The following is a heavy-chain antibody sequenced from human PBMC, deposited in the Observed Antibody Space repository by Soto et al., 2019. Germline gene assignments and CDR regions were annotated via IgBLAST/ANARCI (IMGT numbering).Heavy chain of an antibody. CDR1: GYTFTGHY. CDR2: MGHESGDT. J-gene: IGHJ4*02. V-gene: IGHV1-2*02. D-gene: IGHD1-26*01. Sequence: GSVKVSCKTSGYTFTGHYIHWVRQAPQQGPEWMGEMGHESGDTRSSEKFRGRVTMTMDTSITTVYMELRNLSPDDTAVYYCGRGRSGQIVIFYWGQGTPVTVSS. CDR3: GRGRSGQIVIFY.